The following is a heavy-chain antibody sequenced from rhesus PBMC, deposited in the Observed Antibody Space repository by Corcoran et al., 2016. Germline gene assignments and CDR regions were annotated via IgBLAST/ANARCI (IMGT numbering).Heavy chain of an antibody. J-gene: IGHJ2*01. V-gene: IGHV4-173*01. CDR1: GGSISSTY. Sequence: QLQLQESGPGLVKPSETLSLTCAVSGGSISSTYWSWIRQPPGKGLDWIGRISGSGGSTDYSPSLKSRVTISTDTSKNQFSLKLSSVTAADTAVYYCARGIAGTTSLYIDLWGPGTPITISS. D-gene: IGHD1-20*01. CDR3: ARGIAGTTSLYIDL. CDR2: ISGSGGST.